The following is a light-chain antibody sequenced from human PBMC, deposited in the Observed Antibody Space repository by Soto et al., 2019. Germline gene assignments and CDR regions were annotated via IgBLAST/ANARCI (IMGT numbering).Light chain of an antibody. CDR2: DSS. J-gene: IGKJ4*01. CDR1: QSLSSN. CDR3: QQYNNWPPLT. V-gene: IGKV3D-15*01. Sequence: EIVLTQSPATLSLSPGERATLSCRASQSLSSNFLAWYQQKPGQPPRLLIYDSSTGATGFPARFSGSGSGTEFTLTISSLQSEDFAVYYCQQYNNWPPLTFGGGTKVDIK.